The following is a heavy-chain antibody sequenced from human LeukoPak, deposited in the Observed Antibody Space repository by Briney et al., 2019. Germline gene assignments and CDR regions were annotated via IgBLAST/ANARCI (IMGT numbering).Heavy chain of an antibody. J-gene: IGHJ4*02. CDR3: AGCSGSCPY. CDR2: TNQDASEK. D-gene: IGHD3-10*02. CDR1: GFTFSHYW. Sequence: GGSLRLSCAASGFTFSHYWMSWARQAPGKGLEWLANTNQDASEKYYVDSVKGRFTISRVNAKNSLYLQIDNLRAEDTAVYYCAGCSGSCPYWGQGTLVTVSS. V-gene: IGHV3-7*02.